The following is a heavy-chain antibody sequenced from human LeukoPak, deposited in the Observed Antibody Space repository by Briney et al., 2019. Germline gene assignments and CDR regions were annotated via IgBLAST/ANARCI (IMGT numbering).Heavy chain of an antibody. CDR1: GGSFSGYY. V-gene: IGHV4-38-2*01. CDR3: ARVLGYCSGGSCYGYSDY. D-gene: IGHD2-15*01. Sequence: SETLPLTCAVYGGSFSGYYWGWIRQPPGKGLEWIGSIYHSGSTYYNPSLKSRVTISVDTSKNQFSLKLSSVTAADTAVYYCARVLGYCSGGSCYGYSDYWGQGTLVTVSS. CDR2: IYHSGST. J-gene: IGHJ4*02.